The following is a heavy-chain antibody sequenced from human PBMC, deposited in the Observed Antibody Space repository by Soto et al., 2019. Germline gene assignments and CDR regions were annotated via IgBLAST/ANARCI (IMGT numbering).Heavy chain of an antibody. V-gene: IGHV3-30-3*01. CDR2: ISYDGSNK. CDR3: ARAFGELFYGMDV. D-gene: IGHD3-10*01. Sequence: GGSLRLSCAASGFTFSSYAMHWVRQAPGKGLEWVAVISYDGSNKYYADSVKGRFTISRDNSKNTLYLQMNSLRAEDTAVYYCARAFGELFYGMDVWGQGTTVTVSS. CDR1: GFTFSSYA. J-gene: IGHJ6*02.